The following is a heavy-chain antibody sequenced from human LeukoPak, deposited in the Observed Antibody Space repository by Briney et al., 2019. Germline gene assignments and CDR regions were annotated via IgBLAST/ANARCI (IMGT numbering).Heavy chain of an antibody. CDR2: INHSGST. CDR1: GGSFSGYY. V-gene: IGHV4-34*01. J-gene: IGHJ6*02. Sequence: SETLSLTCAVYGGSFSGYYWSWIRQPPGRGLEWIGEINHSGSTNYNPSLKSRVTISVDTSKNQFSLKLSSVTAADTAVYYCARIGVSAYYYYYYGMDVWGQGTTVTVSS. CDR3: ARIGVSAYYYYYYGMDV. D-gene: IGHD3-10*01.